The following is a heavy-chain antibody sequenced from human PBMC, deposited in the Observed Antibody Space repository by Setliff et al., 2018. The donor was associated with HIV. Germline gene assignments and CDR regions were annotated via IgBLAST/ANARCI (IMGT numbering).Heavy chain of an antibody. Sequence: SETLSLTCTVSGGSISSNNYYWGWIRQSPGRGLEWIGSISSSGSSNYNPSLKSRVSISLDTSKKQVSLKLNSVTAADTAVYYCARGLSIFGVATPGFYSFMDVWGKGTTVTVSS. CDR2: ISSSGSS. CDR1: GGSISSNNYY. D-gene: IGHD3-3*01. CDR3: ARGLSIFGVATPGFYSFMDV. V-gene: IGHV4-39*07. J-gene: IGHJ6*03.